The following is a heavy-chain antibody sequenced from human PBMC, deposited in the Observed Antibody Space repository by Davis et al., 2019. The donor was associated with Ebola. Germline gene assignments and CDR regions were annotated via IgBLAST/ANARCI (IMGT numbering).Heavy chain of an antibody. V-gene: IGHV3-7*03. Sequence: GESLKISCAASGFTFSSYWMSWVRQAPGKGLEWVANIKQDGSEKYYVDSVKGRFTISRDNAKNSLYLQMSSLRSEDTAVYYCARDAPLRHGMDVWGQGTTVTVSS. CDR1: GFTFSSYW. D-gene: IGHD4-17*01. CDR3: ARDAPLRHGMDV. CDR2: IKQDGSEK. J-gene: IGHJ6*02.